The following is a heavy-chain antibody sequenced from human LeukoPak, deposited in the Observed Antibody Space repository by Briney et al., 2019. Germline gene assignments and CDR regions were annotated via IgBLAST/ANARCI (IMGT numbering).Heavy chain of an antibody. J-gene: IGHJ6*03. CDR1: GGSISTYY. V-gene: IGHV4-59*01. CDR3: ARGVVVAARAYYYYMDV. Sequence: SETLSLTCTVSGGSISTYYWNWIRQPPGKGLEWIGYIYYSGTTNYNPSLKSRVSMSVDTSKNQFSLKLSSVTAADTAVYYCARGVVVAARAYYYYMDVWGKGTTVTVSS. CDR2: IYYSGTT. D-gene: IGHD2-15*01.